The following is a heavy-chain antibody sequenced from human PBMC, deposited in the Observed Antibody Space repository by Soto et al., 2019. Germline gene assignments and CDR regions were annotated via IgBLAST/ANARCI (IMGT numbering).Heavy chain of an antibody. D-gene: IGHD3-22*01. CDR2: IWYDGSNK. Sequence: GGSLRHSCAASGFTFSSYGMHWVRQAPGKGLEWVAVIWYDGSNKYYADSVKGRFTISRDNSKNTLYLQMNSLRAEDTAVYYCARDRPPLDYDSSGYPATTWFDPWGQGILVTVSS. V-gene: IGHV3-33*01. J-gene: IGHJ5*02. CDR1: GFTFSSYG. CDR3: ARDRPPLDYDSSGYPATTWFDP.